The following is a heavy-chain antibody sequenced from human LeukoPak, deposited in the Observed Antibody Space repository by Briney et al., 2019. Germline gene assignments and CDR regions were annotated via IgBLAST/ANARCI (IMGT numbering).Heavy chain of an antibody. Sequence: NPSGTLSLTCAVSGGSISSSNWWSWVRQPPEKGLEWIGEIYHSGSTNYNPSLKSRVTISVDKSKNQFSLKLSSVTAADTAVYYCARASHWNQLHYFDYWGQGTLVTVSS. V-gene: IGHV4-4*02. D-gene: IGHD1-1*01. CDR3: ARASHWNQLHYFDY. CDR2: IYHSGST. CDR1: GGSISSSNW. J-gene: IGHJ4*02.